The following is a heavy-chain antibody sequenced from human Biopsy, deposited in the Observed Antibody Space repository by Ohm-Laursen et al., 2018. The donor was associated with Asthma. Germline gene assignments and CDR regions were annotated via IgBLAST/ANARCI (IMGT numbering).Heavy chain of an antibody. D-gene: IGHD1-14*01. CDR1: GFSLSSSGAN. Sequence: PTQTLTLTSSFPGFSLSSSGANVNWIRQPPGKALEWLARIDWEEDKFYSTSLRTRLTISKGSSEDQVVLTMTNMGPVDTATYYCTRHNDYWGPGILVTVSS. V-gene: IGHV2-70*04. J-gene: IGHJ4*02. CDR2: IDWEEDK. CDR3: TRHNDY.